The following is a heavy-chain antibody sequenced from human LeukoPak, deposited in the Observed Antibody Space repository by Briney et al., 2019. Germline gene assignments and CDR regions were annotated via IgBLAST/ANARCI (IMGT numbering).Heavy chain of an antibody. CDR1: GYTFTSYD. CDR2: MNPNSGNT. D-gene: IGHD1-7*01. CDR3: ARAGYNWNYVGGYYYYYMDV. Sequence: ASVKVSCKASGYTFTSYDINWVRQATGQGLKWMGWMNPNSGNTGYAQKFQGRVTMTRNTSISTAYMELSSLRSEDTAVYYCARAGYNWNYVGGYYYYYMDVWGKGTTVTVSS. V-gene: IGHV1-8*01. J-gene: IGHJ6*03.